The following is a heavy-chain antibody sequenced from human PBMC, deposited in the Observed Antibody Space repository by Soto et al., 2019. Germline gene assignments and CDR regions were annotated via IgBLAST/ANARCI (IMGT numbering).Heavy chain of an antibody. CDR3: ATGKQQLVSRNYYYYGMDV. J-gene: IGHJ6*02. CDR2: IIPIFGTA. Sequence: SVKVSCKASGGTFSSYAISWVRQAPGQGLEWMGGIIPIFGTANYAQKFQGRVTITADESTSTAYMELSSLRSEDTAVYYCATGKQQLVSRNYYYYGMDVWGQGTTVTVSS. D-gene: IGHD6-13*01. V-gene: IGHV1-69*13. CDR1: GGTFSSYA.